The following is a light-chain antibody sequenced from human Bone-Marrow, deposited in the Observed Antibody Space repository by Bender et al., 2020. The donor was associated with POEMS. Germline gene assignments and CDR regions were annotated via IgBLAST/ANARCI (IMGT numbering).Light chain of an antibody. CDR1: SSDVGYYNY. CDR3: CSYRGSSTWV. CDR2: EVS. J-gene: IGLJ3*02. Sequence: QSALTQPPSASGSPGQSVTFSCTGTSSDVGYYNYVSWYQQHPGKVPKLIVYEVSKRPSGVPDRFFGSKSGNTASLTVSGLQAEDEADYHCCSYRGSSTWVFGGGTKLTVL. V-gene: IGLV2-8*01.